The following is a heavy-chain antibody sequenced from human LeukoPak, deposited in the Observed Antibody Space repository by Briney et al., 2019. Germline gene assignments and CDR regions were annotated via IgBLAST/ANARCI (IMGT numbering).Heavy chain of an antibody. V-gene: IGHV4-39*01. D-gene: IGHD4-23*01. CDR2: IYYSGST. CDR3: ARPTVYGGNAFDI. Sequence: PSETLSLTCTVSGGSISSSSYYWGWIRQPPGKGLEWIGSIYYSGSTYYNPSLKSRVTMSVDTSKNQFSLKLSSVTAADTAVYYCARPTVYGGNAFDIWGQGTMVTVSS. J-gene: IGHJ3*02. CDR1: GGSISSSSYY.